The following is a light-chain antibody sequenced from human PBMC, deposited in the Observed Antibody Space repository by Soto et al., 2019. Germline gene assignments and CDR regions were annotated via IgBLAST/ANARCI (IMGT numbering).Light chain of an antibody. J-gene: IGKJ4*01. V-gene: IGKV2-28*01. Sequence: DIVMTQSPLSLSVTPGEPASISCRSSQSLLHRNGYNYLDWYLQNPGQSPQLLIYLGSNRASGVSDRFSGSGSGTDFQLQISRVEAEDVGVYYCMQALHCPLPFGGGTKVEIK. CDR2: LGS. CDR1: QSLLHRNGYNY. CDR3: MQALHCPLP.